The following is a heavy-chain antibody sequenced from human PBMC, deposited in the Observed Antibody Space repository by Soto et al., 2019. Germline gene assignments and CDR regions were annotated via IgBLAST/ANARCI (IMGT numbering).Heavy chain of an antibody. V-gene: IGHV1-2*04. J-gene: IGHJ6*02. CDR3: ARDSPYYYYGMGV. Sequence: ASVKVSCKASGYTFTGYYMHWVRQAPGQGLEWMGWINPNSGGTNYAQKFQGWVTMTRDTSISTAYMELSRLRSDDTAVYYCARDSPYYYYGMGVWGQGTTVTVSS. CDR2: INPNSGGT. CDR1: GYTFTGYY.